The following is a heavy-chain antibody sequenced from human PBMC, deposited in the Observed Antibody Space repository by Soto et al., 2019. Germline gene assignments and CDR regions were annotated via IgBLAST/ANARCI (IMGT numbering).Heavy chain of an antibody. V-gene: IGHV3-21*01. Sequence: LRLSCAASGFTFSSHSMNWVRQAPGKGLEWVSSISSSGSYIYYADSLKGRFAISRDNAKNSLYLQMNSLRTEDTAVYYCASIPGGPPLRYFDYWGQGTLVTVSS. J-gene: IGHJ4*02. CDR3: ASIPGGPPLRYFDY. CDR2: ISSSGSYI. CDR1: GFTFSSHS. D-gene: IGHD3-10*01.